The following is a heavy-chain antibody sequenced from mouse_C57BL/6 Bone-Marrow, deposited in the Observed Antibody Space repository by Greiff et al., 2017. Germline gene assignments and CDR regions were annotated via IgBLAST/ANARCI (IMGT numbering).Heavy chain of an antibody. Sequence: VQLQQPGAELVRPGTSVKLSCKASGYTFTSYWLHWVKQRPGQGLEWIGVIDPSDSYTNYNQKFKGKATLTVDPSSSTAYMQLSSLTSEAAADYYCSRGYFAYWGQGTLVTVSA. V-gene: IGHV1-59*01. CDR2: IDPSDSYT. CDR3: SRGYFAY. J-gene: IGHJ3*01. CDR1: GYTFTSYW.